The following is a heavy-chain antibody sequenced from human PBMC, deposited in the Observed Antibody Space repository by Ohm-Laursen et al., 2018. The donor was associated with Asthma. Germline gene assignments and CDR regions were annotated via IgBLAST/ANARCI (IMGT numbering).Heavy chain of an antibody. V-gene: IGHV1-8*02. J-gene: IGHJ5*02. Sequence: SVKVSCKASGGTFSSYAINWVRQATGQGLEWMGWMNPNSGNTGYAQKFQGRVTMTRNTSISTAYMELSSLRSEDTAVYYCARGGSISRTRDWFDPWGQGTLVTVSS. CDR3: ARGGSISRTRDWFDP. CDR1: GGTFSSYA. CDR2: MNPNSGNT. D-gene: IGHD1-7*01.